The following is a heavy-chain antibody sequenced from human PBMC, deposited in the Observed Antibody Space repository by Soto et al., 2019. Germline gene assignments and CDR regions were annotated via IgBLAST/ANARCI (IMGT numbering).Heavy chain of an antibody. D-gene: IGHD1-26*01. CDR1: GFTFSSYD. J-gene: IGHJ6*02. CDR3: ASDSGSYPSMVYGMDV. Sequence: EVQLVESGGGLVQPGGSLRLSCAASGFTFSSYDMHWVRQATGKGLEWVSAIGTAGDTYYPGSVKGRFTISRENAKNSLYLQMNSLRAGDTAVYYCASDSGSYPSMVYGMDVWGQGTTVTVSS. V-gene: IGHV3-13*04. CDR2: IGTAGDT.